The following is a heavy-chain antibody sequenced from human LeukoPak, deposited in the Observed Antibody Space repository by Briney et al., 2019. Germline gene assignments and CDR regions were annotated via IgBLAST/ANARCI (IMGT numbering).Heavy chain of an antibody. V-gene: IGHV4-39*01. D-gene: IGHD5-18*01. CDR1: GGSISSSSAY. J-gene: IGHJ4*02. CDR3: VSPRGFSYGYFDY. Sequence: SETLSLTCTVSGGSISSSSAYWGWIRQPPGKGLEWIGSIYYTKNTYYNPSLKSRVTISADTSKNQFSLTLGSVSATDTAVYYCVSPRGFSYGYFDYWGQGTLVTVSS. CDR2: IYYTKNT.